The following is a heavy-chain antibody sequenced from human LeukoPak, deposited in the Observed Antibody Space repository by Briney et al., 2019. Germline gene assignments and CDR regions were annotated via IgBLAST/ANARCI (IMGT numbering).Heavy chain of an antibody. J-gene: IGHJ4*02. D-gene: IGHD5-24*01. CDR1: GGSISSGGYS. CDR2: IYHSGST. Sequence: KPSQTLSLTCAVSGGSISSGGYSWSWIRQPPGKGLEWIGYIYHSGSTYYNPSLKSRVTISVDRSKNQFSLKLSSVTAADTAVYYCARQGMATMSLWYWGQGTLVTVSS. CDR3: ARQGMATMSLWY. V-gene: IGHV4-30-2*01.